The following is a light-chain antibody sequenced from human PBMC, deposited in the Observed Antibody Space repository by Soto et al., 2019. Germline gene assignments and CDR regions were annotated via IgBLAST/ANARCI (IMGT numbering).Light chain of an antibody. CDR1: SSDVGGYNY. V-gene: IGLV2-14*01. CDR3: SSYTGSSTPV. J-gene: IGLJ3*02. Sequence: SALTQPASVSGSPGQSITISCTGTSSDVGGYNYVSWYQHHPGKAPKLMIYEVSNRPSGVSNRFSGTKSGNTASLTISGLQAEDEADYYCSSYTGSSTPVFGGGTKLTV. CDR2: EVS.